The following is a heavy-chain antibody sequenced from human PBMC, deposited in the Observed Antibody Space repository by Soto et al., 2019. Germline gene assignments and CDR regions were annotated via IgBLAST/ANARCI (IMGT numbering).Heavy chain of an antibody. CDR1: GFTFSSYA. D-gene: IGHD1-26*01. J-gene: IGHJ4*02. V-gene: IGHV3-30*18. CDR2: ISYDGPNQ. Sequence: QVQLVESGGGVVQPGRSLRLSCAASGFTFSSYAMHWVRQAPGKGLEWVAVISYDGPNQYYGDSVKGRFTISRDNSRNMLYLQMDSLRDEDTALYYCAKVEERWDLTLHYDSWGQGTLVTVSS. CDR3: AKVEERWDLTLHYDS.